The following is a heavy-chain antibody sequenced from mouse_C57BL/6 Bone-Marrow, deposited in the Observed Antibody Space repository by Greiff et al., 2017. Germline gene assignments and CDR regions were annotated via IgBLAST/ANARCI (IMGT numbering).Heavy chain of an antibody. D-gene: IGHD1-1*01. CDR3: MRYAGIGRAIDY. CDR2: ISSNSNNNAK. J-gene: IGHJ4*01. V-gene: IGHV10-1*01. Sequence: EVQLVESGGGLVQPEGSLKLSCEASGFSFNTYAMNWVSQAPGQGLEWVARISSNSNNNAKYYADSVKDRLTISRDDSEGMMYLQRIKSKTEATAMYYWMRYAGIGRAIDYWGQGTSVTVSS. CDR1: GFSFNTYA.